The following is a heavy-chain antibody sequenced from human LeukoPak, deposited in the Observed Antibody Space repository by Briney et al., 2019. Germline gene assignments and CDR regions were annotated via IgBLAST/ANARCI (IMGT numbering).Heavy chain of an antibody. Sequence: PGGSLRLSCAASGFTFSSYAMSWVRQAPGKGLEWVSSISSSSSYIYYADSVKGRFTISRDNAKNSLYLQMNSLRAEDTAVYYCARDGKAARNYYYMDVWGKGTTVTVSS. D-gene: IGHD6-6*01. V-gene: IGHV3-21*01. CDR1: GFTFSSYA. J-gene: IGHJ6*03. CDR2: ISSSSSYI. CDR3: ARDGKAARNYYYMDV.